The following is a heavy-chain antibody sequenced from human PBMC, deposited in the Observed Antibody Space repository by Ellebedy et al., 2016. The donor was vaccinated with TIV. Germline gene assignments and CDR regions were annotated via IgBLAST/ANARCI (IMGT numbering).Heavy chain of an antibody. CDR3: ARDPVGVGPAFDI. D-gene: IGHD4-23*01. V-gene: IGHV3-23*01. J-gene: IGHJ3*02. CDR2: ISATGDSI. Sequence: GESLKISCTASGFTFSNFAMGWVRQAPGRGLEWVSAISATGDSIFYAESLEGRFTISRDNSKNTLYLQMSSPRVDDTAVYYCARDPVGVGPAFDIWGQGTMVTVSS. CDR1: GFTFSNFA.